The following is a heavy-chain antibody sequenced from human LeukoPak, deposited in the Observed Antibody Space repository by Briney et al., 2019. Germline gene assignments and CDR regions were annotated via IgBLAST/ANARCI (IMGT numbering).Heavy chain of an antibody. D-gene: IGHD3-9*01. Sequence: GGSLRLSCAASGFTVSSNYMSWVRQAPGKGLEWVANIKQDGSEKYYVDSVKGRFTISRDNAKNSLYLQMNSLRAEDTAVYCCARVPDIIRGGMDVWGQGTTVTVSS. CDR3: ARVPDIIRGGMDV. V-gene: IGHV3-7*01. CDR2: IKQDGSEK. CDR1: GFTVSSNY. J-gene: IGHJ6*02.